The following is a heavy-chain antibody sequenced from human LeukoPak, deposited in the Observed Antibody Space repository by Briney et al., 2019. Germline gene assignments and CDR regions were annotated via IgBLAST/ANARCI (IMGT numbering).Heavy chain of an antibody. Sequence: PSETLSLTCTVSGGSISSSSYYWGWIRQPPGKGLEWIGSIYYSGGTYYNPSLKSRVTISVDTSKNQFSLKLSSVTAADTAVYYCARRWDGKTFDYWGQGTLVTVSS. V-gene: IGHV4-39*07. CDR2: IYYSGGT. CDR3: ARRWDGKTFDY. J-gene: IGHJ4*02. CDR1: GGSISSSSYY. D-gene: IGHD1-26*01.